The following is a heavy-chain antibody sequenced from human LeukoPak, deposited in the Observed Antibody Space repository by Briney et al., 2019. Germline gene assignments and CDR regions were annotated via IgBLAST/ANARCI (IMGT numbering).Heavy chain of an antibody. Sequence: GGSLRLSCAASGFTFCSYGMHWVRQAPGKGLEWVAVISYDVGKKYYADSVKGRFTISRDNSKNTLYLQMNSLRAEDTAVYYCAKDDYYDTSGYRDWGQGTLVTVSS. D-gene: IGHD3-22*01. J-gene: IGHJ4*02. V-gene: IGHV3-30*18. CDR1: GFTFCSYG. CDR2: ISYDVGKK. CDR3: AKDDYYDTSGYRD.